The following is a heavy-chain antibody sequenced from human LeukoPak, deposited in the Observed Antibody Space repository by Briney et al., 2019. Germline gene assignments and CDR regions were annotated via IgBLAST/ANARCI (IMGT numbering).Heavy chain of an antibody. Sequence: GGSLRLSCAASGFTFDDYAMHWVRQAPGKGLEWVSLISEDGRSTYYADSVKGRFTISRDNSKNSLYLQMNSLRTEDTALYYCAKDFSSGTYYPYYYYGMDVWGQGTTVTVSS. CDR1: GFTFDDYA. CDR2: ISEDGRST. J-gene: IGHJ6*02. V-gene: IGHV3-43*02. CDR3: AKDFSSGTYYPYYYYGMDV. D-gene: IGHD3-10*01.